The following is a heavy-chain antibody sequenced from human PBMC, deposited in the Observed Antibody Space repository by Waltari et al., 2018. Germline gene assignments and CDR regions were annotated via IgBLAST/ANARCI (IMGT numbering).Heavy chain of an antibody. J-gene: IGHJ6*03. V-gene: IGHV4-4*09. D-gene: IGHD4-17*01. CDR2: IYTSGST. Sequence: QVQLQESGPGLVKPSETLSLTCTVSGGSISSYYWSWIRQPPGKGLEWIGYIYTSGSTNYNPALKSRVTISVDTSKNQFSLKLSSVTAADTAVYYCASSVTSTIDYGDYGPYYYYMDVWGKGTTVTVSS. CDR1: GGSISSYY. CDR3: ASSVTSTIDYGDYGPYYYYMDV.